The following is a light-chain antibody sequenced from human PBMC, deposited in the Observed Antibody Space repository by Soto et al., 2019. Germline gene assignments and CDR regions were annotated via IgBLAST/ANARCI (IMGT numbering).Light chain of an antibody. J-gene: IGLJ1*01. CDR3: CSYAGSSTFPYV. CDR2: EVS. V-gene: IGLV2-23*02. Sequence: QSVLTQPASVSGFPGRSITISCTGTSSDVGSYNLVSWYQHHPGKAPKLMIYEVSKRPSGVSNRFSGSKSGNTASLTISGLQAEDEADYYCCSYAGSSTFPYVFGTGTKVTVL. CDR1: SSDVGSYNL.